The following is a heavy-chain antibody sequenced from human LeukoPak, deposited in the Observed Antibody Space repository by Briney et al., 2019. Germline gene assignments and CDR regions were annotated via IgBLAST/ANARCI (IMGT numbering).Heavy chain of an antibody. Sequence: PGGSMRLSCVGSGFTFSSYAMNWVRQAPGKGLEWVSSISSNNNIYYADSVKGRFTISRDNAKNSLSLQMNSLRGEDTAVYYCGREDCNSARCYGASDAWGQGTLVTVSS. CDR3: GREDCNSARCYGASDA. CDR1: GFTFSSYA. CDR2: ISSNNNI. V-gene: IGHV3-69-1*01. J-gene: IGHJ5*02. D-gene: IGHD2-2*01.